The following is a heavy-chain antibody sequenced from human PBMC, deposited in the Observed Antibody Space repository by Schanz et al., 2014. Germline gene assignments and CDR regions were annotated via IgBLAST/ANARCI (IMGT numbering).Heavy chain of an antibody. CDR3: ARGPDYGSGSYSSY. D-gene: IGHD3-10*01. CDR2: IYHSGST. CDR1: GGSISSSGSY. V-gene: IGHV4-31*03. J-gene: IGHJ4*02. Sequence: QVQLQESGPGLVKPSETLSLTCTVSGGSISSSGSYWSWIRQHPGKGLEWIGYIYHSGSTYYNPSLKRRVSISVDTSKNQFSLKLNSVTAADTAVYYCARGPDYGSGSYSSYWGQGTLVTVSS.